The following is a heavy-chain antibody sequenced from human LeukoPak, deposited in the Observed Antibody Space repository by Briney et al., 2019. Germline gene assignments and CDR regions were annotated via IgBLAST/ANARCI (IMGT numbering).Heavy chain of an antibody. D-gene: IGHD1-1*01. V-gene: IGHV3-30*03. Sequence: PGGSLRLSCAASGLIFRNYGMHWVRQAPGKGLEWVAIISYDGSNKYYADSVRGRFTISKDNSQNTLYLQMNSLRAEDTAVYYCASHRGDYATGYFDYWGQGTLVTVSS. CDR3: ASHRGDYATGYFDY. CDR1: GLIFRNYG. CDR2: ISYDGSNK. J-gene: IGHJ4*02.